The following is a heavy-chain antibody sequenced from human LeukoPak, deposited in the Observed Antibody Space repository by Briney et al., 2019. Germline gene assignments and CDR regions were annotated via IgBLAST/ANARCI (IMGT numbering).Heavy chain of an antibody. CDR3: AREAHYTPIFFDY. Sequence: ASVEVSCKASGGTFNSYAISWVRQAPGQGLEWMGGIIPIFGTANYAQKFQGRVTITADESTSTAYMELSSLRSEDTAVYYCAREAHYTPIFFDYWGQGTLVTVSS. CDR1: GGTFNSYA. V-gene: IGHV1-69*13. D-gene: IGHD3-3*01. CDR2: IIPIFGTA. J-gene: IGHJ4*02.